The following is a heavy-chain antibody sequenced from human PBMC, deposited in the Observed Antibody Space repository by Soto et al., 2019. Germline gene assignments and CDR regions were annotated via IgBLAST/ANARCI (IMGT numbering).Heavy chain of an antibody. Sequence: GGSLRLSCAASGFTFSSYAMSWVRQAPGKGLEWVSAISGSGGSTYYADSVKGRFTISRDNSKNTLYLQMNSLRAEDTAVYYCAKDSPITIFGVVTPHYYGMDVWGQGTTVTVSS. CDR3: AKDSPITIFGVVTPHYYGMDV. D-gene: IGHD3-3*01. CDR1: GFTFSSYA. CDR2: ISGSGGST. V-gene: IGHV3-23*01. J-gene: IGHJ6*02.